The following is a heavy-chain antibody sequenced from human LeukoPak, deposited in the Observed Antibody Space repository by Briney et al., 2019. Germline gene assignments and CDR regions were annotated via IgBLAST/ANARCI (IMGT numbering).Heavy chain of an antibody. V-gene: IGHV3-15*01. CDR2: IKSKTDGGTT. J-gene: IGHJ3*02. CDR1: GFTFSNAW. CDR3: TTLTSYYYDSSGHYAFDI. Sequence: GGSLRLSCAASGFTFSNAWMSWIRQAPGKGLEWVGRIKSKTDGGTTDYAAPVKGRFTISRDDSKNTLYLQMNSLKTEDTAVYYCTTLTSYYYDSSGHYAFDIWGQGTMVTVSS. D-gene: IGHD3-22*01.